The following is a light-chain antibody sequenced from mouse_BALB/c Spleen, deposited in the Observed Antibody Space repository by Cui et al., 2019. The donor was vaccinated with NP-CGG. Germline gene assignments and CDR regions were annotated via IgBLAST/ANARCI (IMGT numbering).Light chain of an antibody. Sequence: AVVTQESAPTTSPGETVTLTCRSSTGAVTTSNYANWVQEKPDHLFTGLIGGTNNRVPGAPARFSGSLIGDKAALTITGAQTEDEAIYFCALWYSNHWVFGGGTKLTVL. J-gene: IGLJ1*01. V-gene: IGLV1*01. CDR3: ALWYSNHWV. CDR2: GTN. CDR1: TGAVTTSNY.